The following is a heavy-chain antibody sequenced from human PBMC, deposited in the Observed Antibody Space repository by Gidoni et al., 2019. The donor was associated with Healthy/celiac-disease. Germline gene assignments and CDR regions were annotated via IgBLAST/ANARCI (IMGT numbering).Heavy chain of an antibody. V-gene: IGHV3-33*01. D-gene: IGHD4-17*01. CDR3: ARDATVTDYSMDV. CDR2: KWYYGSNK. J-gene: IGHJ6*02. Sequence: WSAVKWYYGSNKYYADSVKGRFTISRDNSKNTLYLQMNRLRAEDTAVYYCARDATVTDYSMDVWGQGTTVTVSS.